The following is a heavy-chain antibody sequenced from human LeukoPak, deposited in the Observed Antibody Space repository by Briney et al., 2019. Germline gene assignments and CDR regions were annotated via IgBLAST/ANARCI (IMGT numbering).Heavy chain of an antibody. J-gene: IGHJ4*02. D-gene: IGHD5-18*01. CDR1: GGSVSSGTSY. Sequence: SETLSLTCTVSGGSVSSGTSYWSWVRQPPGKGLEWVGHVYNSGGTNYNPSLKSRVTITIDTSKNQFSLKLTSVTAADTAVYYCAKRGPNAYSYGLYHFDYWGQGTLVTVSS. CDR3: AKRGPNAYSYGLYHFDY. CDR2: VYNSGGT. V-gene: IGHV4-61*01.